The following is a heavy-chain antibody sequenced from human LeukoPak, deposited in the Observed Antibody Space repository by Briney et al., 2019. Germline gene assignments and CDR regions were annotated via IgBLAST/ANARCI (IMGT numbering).Heavy chain of an antibody. CDR1: GFTVSSSY. Sequence: GGSLRLSCAASGFTVSSSYMSWVRQAPGKGLEWVSVIYGGGNTYYADSVTGRFTNSRDNSKNTVYLQMNSLRAEDTAVYYCARGSGSYNWFDPWGQGALVTVSS. V-gene: IGHV3-66*01. J-gene: IGHJ5*02. CDR3: ARGSGSYNWFDP. D-gene: IGHD1-26*01. CDR2: IYGGGNT.